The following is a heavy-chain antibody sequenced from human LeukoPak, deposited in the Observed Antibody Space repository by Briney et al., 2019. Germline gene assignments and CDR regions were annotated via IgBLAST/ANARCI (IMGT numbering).Heavy chain of an antibody. Sequence: GGSLSLSCAASGIIFSDYAMTWFRQAPGKGLEWVSTITSGFTPHYADSVKGRFTISRDNSKNMFHLQLNSLRAEDTAVYYCAKDYSDSRVADVFFEYWGQGTPVTVSS. V-gene: IGHV3-23*01. D-gene: IGHD2-15*01. CDR1: GIIFSDYA. J-gene: IGHJ4*02. CDR2: ITSGFTP. CDR3: AKDYSDSRVADVFFEY.